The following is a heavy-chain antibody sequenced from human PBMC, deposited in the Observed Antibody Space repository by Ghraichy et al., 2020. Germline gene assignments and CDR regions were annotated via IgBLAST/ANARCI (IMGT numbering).Heavy chain of an antibody. Sequence: LSLTCAASGFTFNNFAMSWVRQAPGKGLEWVSLIRGGGGSTYSSDSVKGRFTISRDNSKNTLYLQMNSLRAEDTAVYYCAKGGGYGVFDYWGQGTLVTVSS. CDR2: IRGGGGST. CDR1: GFTFNNFA. J-gene: IGHJ4*02. D-gene: IGHD5-12*01. V-gene: IGHV3-23*01. CDR3: AKGGGYGVFDY.